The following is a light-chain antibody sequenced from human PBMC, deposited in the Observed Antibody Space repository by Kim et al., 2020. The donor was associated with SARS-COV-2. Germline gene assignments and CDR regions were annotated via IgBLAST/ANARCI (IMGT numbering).Light chain of an antibody. CDR2: RTN. V-gene: IGLV8-61*01. CDR1: SGSVATSYY. CDR3: VLYMGSGISV. J-gene: IGLJ3*02. Sequence: GGTATLPFGLSSGSVATSYYPSWYQQTPGQAPRTLIYRTNTRSSGVPDRFSGSILGNKAALTITGAQADDESDYYCVLYMGSGISVFGVGTQLTVL.